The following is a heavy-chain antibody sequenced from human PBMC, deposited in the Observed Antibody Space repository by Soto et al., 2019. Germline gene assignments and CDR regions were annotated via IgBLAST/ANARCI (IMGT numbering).Heavy chain of an antibody. CDR2: INHSGNT. Sequence: PSETLSLTCAVYGVSFSGYYWSWIRQPPGKGLEWIGDINHSGNTFYNPSLRSRVTISVDTSKNHFSLNLSSVTAADTAVYYCARVDSNGGLDSWGQGILVTVSS. CDR1: GVSFSGYY. CDR3: ARVDSNGGLDS. D-gene: IGHD3-22*01. V-gene: IGHV4-34*01. J-gene: IGHJ5*01.